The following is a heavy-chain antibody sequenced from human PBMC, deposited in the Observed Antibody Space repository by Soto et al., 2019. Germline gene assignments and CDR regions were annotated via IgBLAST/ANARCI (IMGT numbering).Heavy chain of an antibody. Sequence: GESLKISCAASGFTFSSYAMHWVRQAPGKGLEWVAVISYDGSNKYYADSVKGRFTISRDNSKNTLYLQMNSLRAEDTAGYSCASLYGGNTLWGYGMDVWGQGTTVTVSS. CDR3: ASLYGGNTLWGYGMDV. CDR2: ISYDGSNK. V-gene: IGHV3-30*04. D-gene: IGHD3-16*01. CDR1: GFTFSSYA. J-gene: IGHJ6*02.